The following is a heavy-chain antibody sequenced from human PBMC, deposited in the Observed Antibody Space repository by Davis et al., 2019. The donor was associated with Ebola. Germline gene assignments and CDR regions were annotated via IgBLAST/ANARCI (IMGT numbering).Heavy chain of an antibody. V-gene: IGHV1-3*01. CDR2: INAGSGDR. J-gene: IGHJ4*02. Sequence: ASVKVSCKASGYTFTSYLIYWVRQAPGQRLEWMGWINAGSGDRRYSQTFQGRVTLSRDTSASTVYMELSSLRSEDTALYYCARRAAGSILDYWGQGTLVTVSS. CDR3: ARRAAGSILDY. D-gene: IGHD6-13*01. CDR1: GYTFTSYL.